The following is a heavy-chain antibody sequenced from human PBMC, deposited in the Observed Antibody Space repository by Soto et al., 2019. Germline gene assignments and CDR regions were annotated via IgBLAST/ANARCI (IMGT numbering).Heavy chain of an antibody. J-gene: IGHJ4*02. CDR1: GGTFSSYA. D-gene: IGHD1-1*01. Sequence: SVKVSCKASGGTFSSYAISWVRQAPGQGLEWMGGIIPIFGTANYAQKFQGRVTITADKSTSTAYMELSSLRSEDTAVYYCAKWNDGRNHFDYWGQGNLVTVSS. CDR2: IIPIFGTA. CDR3: AKWNDGRNHFDY. V-gene: IGHV1-69*06.